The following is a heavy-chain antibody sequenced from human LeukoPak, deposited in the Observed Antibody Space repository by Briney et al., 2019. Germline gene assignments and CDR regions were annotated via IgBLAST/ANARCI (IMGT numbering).Heavy chain of an antibody. CDR1: GFTFSNFA. Sequence: PGGSLRLPCAASGFTFSNFAMTWVRQAPGKGLEWVSSIVGSSSTYYADSLKGRFTIPRDNAENSLYLQMNSLRAEDTAVYYCARIGAGSSRDYWGQGTLVTVSS. V-gene: IGHV3-21*01. CDR3: ARIGAGSSRDY. D-gene: IGHD6-13*01. J-gene: IGHJ4*02. CDR2: IVGSSST.